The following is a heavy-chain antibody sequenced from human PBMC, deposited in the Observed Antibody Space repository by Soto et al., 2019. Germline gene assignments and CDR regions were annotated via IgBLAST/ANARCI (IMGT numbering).Heavy chain of an antibody. CDR3: ARDFCSGYTDNWFDP. D-gene: IGHD3-3*01. CDR2: TYYRSKWYN. V-gene: IGHV6-1*01. Sequence: SQTLSLTCAISGDSVSSNSAALSWIRQSPSRGLEWRGRTYYRSKWYNDDAVSVKRRITINPDTPKNQFSLLLNSVTPADASVYYCARDFCSGYTDNWFDPWGQGTLVTVSS. CDR1: GDSVSSNSAA. J-gene: IGHJ5*02.